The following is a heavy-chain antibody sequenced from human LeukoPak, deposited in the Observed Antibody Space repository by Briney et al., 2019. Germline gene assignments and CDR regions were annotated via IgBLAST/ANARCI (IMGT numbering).Heavy chain of an antibody. CDR3: ARSQSNCYDSSGPPYMDV. CDR2: IYSGGST. V-gene: IGHV3-53*01. J-gene: IGHJ6*04. CDR1: GFTVSSNY. D-gene: IGHD3-22*01. Sequence: PGGSLRLSCAASGFTVSSNYMSWVRQAPGKGLEWVSVIYSGGSTYYADSVKGRFTISRDNSKNTLYLQMNSLRAEDTAVYYCARSQSNCYDSSGPPYMDVWGKGTTVTVSS.